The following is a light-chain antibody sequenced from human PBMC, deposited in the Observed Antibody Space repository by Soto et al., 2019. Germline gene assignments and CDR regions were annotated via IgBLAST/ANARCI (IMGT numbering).Light chain of an antibody. V-gene: IGKV1-39*01. J-gene: IGKJ5*01. CDR3: QQSYSTPQP. Sequence: IQVTQSPSSLSASIGDRVTITCRASQSISSYLNWYQQKPGKAPKLLIYAASSLQSGVPSRFSGSGSGTDFTLTISSLQPEDFATYYCQQSYSTPQPFGQGTLLEI. CDR2: AAS. CDR1: QSISSY.